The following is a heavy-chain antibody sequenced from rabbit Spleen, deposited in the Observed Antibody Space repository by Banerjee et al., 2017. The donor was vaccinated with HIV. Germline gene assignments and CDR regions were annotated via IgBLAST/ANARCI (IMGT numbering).Heavy chain of an antibody. J-gene: IGHJ4*01. V-gene: IGHV1S45*01. CDR1: GFSFSDRDV. D-gene: IGHD3-1*01. CDR2: INAATAKP. CDR3: ASENIGGGNFDGVDL. Sequence: QEQLVESGGDLVKPGASLTLTCKASGFSFSDRDVMCWVRQAPGKGLEWIACINAATAKPVYATWAKGRFTISRTSSTTVTLRMTSLTAADTATYFCASENIGGGNFDGVDLWGPGTLVTVS.